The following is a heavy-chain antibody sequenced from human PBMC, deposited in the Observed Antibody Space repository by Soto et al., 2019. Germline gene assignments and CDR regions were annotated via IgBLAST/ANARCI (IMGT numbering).Heavy chain of an antibody. V-gene: IGHV3-23*01. D-gene: IGHD6-13*01. CDR1: GFTFSTYA. J-gene: IGHJ4*02. Sequence: GGSLRLSCAASGFTFSTYALSWVRPAPGKGLEWVSAISGSDGSTYYADSVKGRFTISRDNSKNTLYLQMNSLRAEDTALYFCAKSYSSNWYDYFDYWGQGTLVTVSS. CDR3: AKSYSSNWYDYFDY. CDR2: ISGSDGST.